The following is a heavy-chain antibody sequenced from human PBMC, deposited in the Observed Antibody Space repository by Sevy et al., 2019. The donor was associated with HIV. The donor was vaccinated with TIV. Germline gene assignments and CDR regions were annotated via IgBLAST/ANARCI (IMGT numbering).Heavy chain of an antibody. Sequence: SESLSLTCAVSGYSISSGYYWGWIRQPPGKGLEWIGSIYHSGSTYYNPSLMSRVTISVDTSKNQFSLKLSSVTAADTAVYYCARDEPKYYGSGSSVDPWGQGTLVIVSS. V-gene: IGHV4-38-2*02. CDR2: IYHSGST. CDR3: ARDEPKYYGSGSSVDP. J-gene: IGHJ5*02. CDR1: GYSISSGYY. D-gene: IGHD3-10*01.